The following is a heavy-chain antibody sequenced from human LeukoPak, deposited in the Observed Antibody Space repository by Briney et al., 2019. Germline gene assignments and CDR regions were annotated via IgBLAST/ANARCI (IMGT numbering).Heavy chain of an antibody. CDR2: IYYNGST. CDR1: GGSISSYY. V-gene: IGHV4-59*01. Sequence: SETLSLTCTISGGSISSYYWSWIRQPPGKGLEWIGYIYYNGSTNYNPSLKGRVTISVDTSKNQFSLKLRYVTAADTAVYYCARPAAAAGTSAFAIWGQGTMVTVSS. D-gene: IGHD6-13*01. CDR3: ARPAAAAGTSAFAI. J-gene: IGHJ3*02.